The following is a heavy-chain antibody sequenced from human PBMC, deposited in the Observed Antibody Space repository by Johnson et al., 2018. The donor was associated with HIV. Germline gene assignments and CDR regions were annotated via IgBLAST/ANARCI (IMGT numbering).Heavy chain of an antibody. CDR2: ISYDGSNK. CDR3: AKASDAFDI. V-gene: IGHV3-30*19. J-gene: IGHJ3*02. CDR1: GFTFSSYG. Sequence: QVQLVESGGGVVQPGRSLRLSCAASGFTFSSYGMHWVRQAPGKGLDWVAFISYDGSNKYYADSVKGRFTISRDNSKNTLYLQMNSLRAEDTAVYYCAKASDAFDIWGQGTMVTVSS.